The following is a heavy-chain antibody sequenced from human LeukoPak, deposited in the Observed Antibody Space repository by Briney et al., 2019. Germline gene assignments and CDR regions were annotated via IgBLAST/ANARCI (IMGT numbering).Heavy chain of an antibody. CDR1: GFTFRGYD. CDR2: IESSSGTK. Sequence: GGSLRLSCAASGFTFRGYDMNWVRQAPGKGLEWVSYIESSSGTKYYADSVRGRFTISRDNAKNSLYLQTNSLRAEDTAVYYCARAFDYWGQGTLVTVSS. CDR3: ARAFDY. J-gene: IGHJ4*02. V-gene: IGHV3-48*01.